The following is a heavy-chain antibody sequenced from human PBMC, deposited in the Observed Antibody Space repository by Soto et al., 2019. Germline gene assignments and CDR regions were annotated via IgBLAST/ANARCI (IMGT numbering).Heavy chain of an antibody. J-gene: IGHJ4*02. Sequence: SETLSLTCAVYGGSFSGYYWSWIRQPPGKGLEWIGEINHSGSTNYNPSLKSRVTISVDTSKNQFSLKLSSVTAADTAVYYCARSVITMVRGVKHPVHYFDYWGQGTLVTVSS. CDR2: INHSGST. D-gene: IGHD3-10*01. CDR1: GGSFSGYY. V-gene: IGHV4-34*01. CDR3: ARSVITMVRGVKHPVHYFDY.